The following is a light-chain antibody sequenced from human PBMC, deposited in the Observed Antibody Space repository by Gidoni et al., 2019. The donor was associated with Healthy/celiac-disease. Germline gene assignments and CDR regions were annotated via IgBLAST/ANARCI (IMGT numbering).Light chain of an antibody. CDR2: AAS. CDR1: QDISNY. J-gene: IGKJ2*01. Sequence: DIQLTQSPSSLSASVGDRVTITCRASQDISNYLAWYQQKPGKVPNLLIYAASTLQSGVPSRFSGSVSGTDFTLTIISLQPEDVATYYCQKYNSAPPYTFGQGTKLEIK. CDR3: QKYNSAPPYT. V-gene: IGKV1-27*01.